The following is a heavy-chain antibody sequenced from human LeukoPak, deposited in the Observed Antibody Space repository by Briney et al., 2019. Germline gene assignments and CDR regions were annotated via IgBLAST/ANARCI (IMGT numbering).Heavy chain of an antibody. CDR1: GFTFSSYS. Sequence: PGGSLRLSCAASGFTFSSYSMMWVRQAPGKGLEWVSYISFSGDTIYYSDSVRGRFTISRDNAKNSLYLQMNSLRAEDTAVYYCARDRGGAYDFWSGYYTGYFDYWGQGTLVPVSS. J-gene: IGHJ4*02. CDR2: ISFSGDTI. D-gene: IGHD3-3*01. V-gene: IGHV3-48*01. CDR3: ARDRGGAYDFWSGYYTGYFDY.